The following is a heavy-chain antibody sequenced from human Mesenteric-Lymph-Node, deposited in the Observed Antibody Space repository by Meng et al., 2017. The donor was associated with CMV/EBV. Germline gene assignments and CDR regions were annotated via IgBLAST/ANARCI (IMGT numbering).Heavy chain of an antibody. J-gene: IGHJ4*02. Sequence: SETLSLTCTVSGGSISSYYWSWIRQPPGKGLRWIGYIYYSGSTNYNPSLKSRVTISVDTSKNQFSLKLSSVTAADTAVYYCARIYCSSTSCYQPQFDYWGQGTLVTVSS. CDR1: GGSISSYY. D-gene: IGHD2-2*01. V-gene: IGHV4-59*01. CDR3: ARIYCSSTSCYQPQFDY. CDR2: IYYSGST.